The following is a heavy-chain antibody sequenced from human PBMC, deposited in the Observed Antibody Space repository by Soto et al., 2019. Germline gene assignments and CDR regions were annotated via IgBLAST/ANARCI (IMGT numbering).Heavy chain of an antibody. CDR1: GFTFGDYA. Sequence: GSLRLSCTASGFTFGDYAMSWVRQAPGKGLEWVGFIRSKAYGGTTEYAASVKGRFTISRDDSKSIAYLQMNSLKTEDTAVYYCTRTMMAFDYWGQGTLVTVSS. CDR2: IRSKAYGGTT. J-gene: IGHJ4*02. CDR3: TRTMMAFDY. V-gene: IGHV3-49*04. D-gene: IGHD3-22*01.